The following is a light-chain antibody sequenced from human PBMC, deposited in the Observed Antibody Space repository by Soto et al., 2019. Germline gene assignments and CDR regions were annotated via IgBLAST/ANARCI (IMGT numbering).Light chain of an antibody. CDR3: CSYAGSTTFVV. V-gene: IGLV2-23*03. CDR1: SSDVGSYNL. CDR2: EGS. J-gene: IGLJ2*01. Sequence: QSALTQPASVSGSPGQSITISCTGTSSDVGSYNLVSWYQQHPGNAPKLMIYEGSKRPSGVSNRFSASKSGNTASLTISGVQAEDEADYYCCSYAGSTTFVVFGGGTKVTVL.